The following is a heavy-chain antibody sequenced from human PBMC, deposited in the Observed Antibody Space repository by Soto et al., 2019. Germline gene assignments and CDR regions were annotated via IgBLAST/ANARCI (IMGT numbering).Heavy chain of an antibody. J-gene: IGHJ3*02. Sequence: GGSLRLSCAASGFTFSSYSMSWVRQAPGKGLEWVSAISGSGGSTYYADSVKGRFTISRDNSKNTLYLQMNSLRAEDTAVYYCAKTVNGDYAEDAFDIWGQGTMVTVSS. V-gene: IGHV3-23*01. D-gene: IGHD4-17*01. CDR1: GFTFSSYS. CDR3: AKTVNGDYAEDAFDI. CDR2: ISGSGGST.